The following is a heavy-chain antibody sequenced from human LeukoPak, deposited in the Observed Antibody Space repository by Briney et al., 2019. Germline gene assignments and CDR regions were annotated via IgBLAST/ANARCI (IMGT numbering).Heavy chain of an antibody. Sequence: SETLSLTCAVYGGSFSGHYWSWIRQPPGKGLEWIGEINHSGSTNYNPSLKSRVTISVDTSKNQFSLKLSSVTAADTAVYYCARGGRYYYDGCYQRPYYYWGQGTLVTVSS. V-gene: IGHV4-34*01. CDR2: INHSGST. CDR3: ARGGRYYYDGCYQRPYYY. D-gene: IGHD3-22*01. CDR1: GGSFSGHY. J-gene: IGHJ4*02.